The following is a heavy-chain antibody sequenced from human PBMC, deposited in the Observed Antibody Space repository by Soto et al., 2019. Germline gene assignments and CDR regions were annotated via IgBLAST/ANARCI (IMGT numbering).Heavy chain of an antibody. CDR3: ATVDNYYGSVF. CDR1: GFTFSSYA. J-gene: IGHJ6*02. Sequence: GGSLRLSCAASGFTFSSYAMHWVRQAPGKGLEYVSAISSNGGSTYYANSVKGRFTISRDNSKNTLYLQMGSLRAEDMAVYYCATVDNYYGSVFWGQGTTVTVSS. CDR2: ISSNGGST. D-gene: IGHD3-10*01. V-gene: IGHV3-64*01.